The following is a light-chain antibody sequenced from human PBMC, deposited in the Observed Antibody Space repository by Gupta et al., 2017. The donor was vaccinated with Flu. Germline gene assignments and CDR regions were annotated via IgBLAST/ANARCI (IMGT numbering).Light chain of an antibody. J-gene: IGKJ1*01. Sequence: PSSLSASVGDRVTITCRASQSVSNFLHWYQQKPGKAPKLLIYAASTLQGGVPSRFSGSGSGTXFTLTIXSLQPAAFATYYSQQGYSTPTTFGXATTV. CDR2: AAS. CDR1: QSVSNF. CDR3: QQGYSTPTT. V-gene: IGKV1-39*01.